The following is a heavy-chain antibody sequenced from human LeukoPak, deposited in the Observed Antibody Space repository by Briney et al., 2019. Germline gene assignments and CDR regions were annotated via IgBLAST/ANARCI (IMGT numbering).Heavy chain of an antibody. CDR2: ISAYNGNT. CDR3: ARTEGTVTSNLHFDY. V-gene: IGHV1-18*01. CDR1: GYTFISYG. J-gene: IGHJ4*02. Sequence: ASVKVSCKASGYTFISYGFSWVRQAPGQGLEWMGWISAYNGNTNYAQKLQGRVTMTTDTSTSTAYMELRSLRSDDTAVYYCARTEGTVTSNLHFDYWGQGTLVTVSS. D-gene: IGHD4-17*01.